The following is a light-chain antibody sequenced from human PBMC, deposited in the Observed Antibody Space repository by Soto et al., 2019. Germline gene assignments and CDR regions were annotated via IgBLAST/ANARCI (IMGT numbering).Light chain of an antibody. CDR3: QSYDSSLSGSV. J-gene: IGLJ2*01. Sequence: QSVLTQPPSVSGAPGQRVTVSCTGSSSNIGAGYDVHWYQQLPGTAPKLLIYANSNRPSGVPDRFFGTKSGTSASLAITGLQAEDEADYYCQSYDSSLSGSVFGGGTKLTVL. CDR2: ANS. CDR1: SSNIGAGYD. V-gene: IGLV1-40*01.